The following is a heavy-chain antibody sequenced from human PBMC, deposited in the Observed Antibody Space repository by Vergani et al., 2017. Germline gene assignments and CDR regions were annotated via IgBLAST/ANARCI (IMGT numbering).Heavy chain of an antibody. CDR1: GGSISSSSHF. J-gene: IGHJ6*04. V-gene: IGHV4-39*01. Sequence: QLQLHKSGPGLVKPSETLSLTCTLSGGSISSSSHFWGWLRQTPGKGLEWIGSIYYTGSAYYNPSLKSRVSISVDASKDQFSLKLSSVAAADSAVYYCARHDSGHYYASYYGLDVWGKGTTVTVSS. D-gene: IGHD3-22*01. CDR2: IYYTGSA. CDR3: ARHDSGHYYASYYGLDV.